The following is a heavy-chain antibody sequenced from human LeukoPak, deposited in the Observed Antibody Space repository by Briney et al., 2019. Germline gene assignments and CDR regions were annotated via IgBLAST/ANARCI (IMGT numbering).Heavy chain of an antibody. V-gene: IGHV1-69*05. CDR3: ARDGCSTTFCNTNWFDP. D-gene: IGHD2/OR15-2a*01. CDR1: GGTFRTHA. CDR2: IIPMIGKP. Sequence: SVKVSCKVLGGTFRTHAISWVRQAPGQGFEWVGGIIPMIGKPHYAQQLQGRITITTDESTSTVHMELGSLRSEDTAVYFCARDGCSTTFCNTNWFDPWGQGTLVTVSS. J-gene: IGHJ5*02.